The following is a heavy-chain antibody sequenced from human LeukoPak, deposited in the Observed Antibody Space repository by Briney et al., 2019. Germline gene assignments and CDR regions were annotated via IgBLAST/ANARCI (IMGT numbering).Heavy chain of an antibody. CDR3: ARGYGSGSYPY. V-gene: IGHV4-39*01. CDR1: GGSISSSSYY. Sequence: SETLSLTCTVSGGSISSSSYYWGWIRQPPGKGLEWIGSIYYSGSTYYNPSLKSRVTISVDTSKNQFSLKLSSVTAADTAVYYCARGYGSGSYPYWGQGTLVTVSS. J-gene: IGHJ4*02. CDR2: IYYSGST. D-gene: IGHD3-10*01.